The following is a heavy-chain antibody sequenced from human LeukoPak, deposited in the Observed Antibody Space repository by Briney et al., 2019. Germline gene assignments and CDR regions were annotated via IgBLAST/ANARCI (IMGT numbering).Heavy chain of an antibody. CDR1: GYSFSNFW. CDR2: IYSGDSDT. D-gene: IGHD2-15*01. CDR3: ARREASANFDY. J-gene: IGHJ4*02. V-gene: IGHV5-51*01. Sequence: GESLKISCQGSGYSFSNFWIGWVRQMPGKGLGWMGIIYSGDSDTRYSPSFQGHVIISADRSVNTVYLQWDSLKASDTATYYCARREASANFDYWGQGTLVTVSS.